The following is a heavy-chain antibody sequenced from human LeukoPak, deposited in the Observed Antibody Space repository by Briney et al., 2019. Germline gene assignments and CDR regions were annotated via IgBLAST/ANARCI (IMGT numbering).Heavy chain of an antibody. CDR2: ISTSGGTI. D-gene: IGHD2-15*01. CDR1: GFTFSNYE. CDR3: ARDDCSGGSCFSKDAFDI. Sequence: GGSLRLSCVGSGFTFSNYEMNWVRPAPGKGLEWISYISTSGGTIYYEDSVKGPFTISRDNAKNSLYLQMNSLRAEDTAVYDCARDDCSGGSCFSKDAFDIWGQGTMVTVS. J-gene: IGHJ3*02. V-gene: IGHV3-48*03.